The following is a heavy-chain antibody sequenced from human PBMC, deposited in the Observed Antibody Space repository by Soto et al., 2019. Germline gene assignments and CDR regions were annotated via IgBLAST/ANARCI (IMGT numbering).Heavy chain of an antibody. Sequence: GASVKVSCKASGYTFTSYDINWVRQATGQGLEWMGWMNPNSGNTGYAQKLQGRVTMTRKTSISTAYMELSSLGSEDTAVYYCARQNYSYYDFWSGYLQGYYYYYMDVWGKGTTVTVSS. CDR2: MNPNSGNT. CDR3: ARQNYSYYDFWSGYLQGYYYYYMDV. CDR1: GYTFTSYD. V-gene: IGHV1-8*01. D-gene: IGHD3-3*01. J-gene: IGHJ6*03.